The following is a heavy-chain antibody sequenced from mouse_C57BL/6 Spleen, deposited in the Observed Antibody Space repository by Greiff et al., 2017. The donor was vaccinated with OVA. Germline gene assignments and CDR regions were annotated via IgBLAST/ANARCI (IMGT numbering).Heavy chain of an antibody. D-gene: IGHD1-1*01. CDR1: GFTFSDYG. J-gene: IGHJ2*01. CDR3: ARGGVYGSSFFDY. V-gene: IGHV5-17*01. CDR2: ISSGSSTI. Sequence: EVQLVESGGGLVKPGGSLKLSCAASGFTFSDYGMHWVRQAPEKGLEWVAYISSGSSTIYYADTVKGRFTISRDNAKNTLFLQMTSLRSEDTAMYYCARGGVYGSSFFDYWGQGTTLTVSS.